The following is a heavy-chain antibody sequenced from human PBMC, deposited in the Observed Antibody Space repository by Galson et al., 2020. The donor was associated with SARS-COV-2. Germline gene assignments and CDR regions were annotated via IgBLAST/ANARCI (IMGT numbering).Heavy chain of an antibody. D-gene: IGHD6-6*01. Sequence: GGSLRLSCAASGFSFSSYWMSWVRQAPGKGLECVSNIKEGGRATNYVDSVKGRFIISRDNPKNSVYLQMNSLRVEDTAVYYCATTARILEVWGQGTTGTVCS. V-gene: IGHV3-7*01. CDR2: IKEGGRAT. CDR1: GFSFSSYW. J-gene: IGHJ6*02. CDR3: ATTARILEV.